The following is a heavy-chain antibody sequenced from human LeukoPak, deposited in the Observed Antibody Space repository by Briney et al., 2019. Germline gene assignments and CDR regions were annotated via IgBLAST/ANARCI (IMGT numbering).Heavy chain of an antibody. Sequence: PGGSLRLSCAASGFTLSSYWMHWVRQAPGKGLVWVSRINGDGSSATYADSVKGRFTISRDNAKNTLYLQMNSLRAEDTAVYYCARPSYSSGWGLSPAYYYYMDVWGKGTTVIVSS. J-gene: IGHJ6*03. CDR2: INGDGSSA. D-gene: IGHD6-19*01. V-gene: IGHV3-74*03. CDR1: GFTLSSYW. CDR3: ARPSYSSGWGLSPAYYYYMDV.